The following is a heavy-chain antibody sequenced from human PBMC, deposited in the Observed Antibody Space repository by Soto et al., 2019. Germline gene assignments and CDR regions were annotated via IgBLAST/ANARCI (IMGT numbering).Heavy chain of an antibody. J-gene: IGHJ3*02. D-gene: IGHD2-2*01. V-gene: IGHV4-31*03. CDR3: ARDPSCSSTSCPDAFDI. CDR1: GGSISSGGYY. CDR2: IYYSGST. Sequence: QVQLQESGPGLVKPSQTLSLTCTVSGGSISSGGYYWSWIRQHPGKGLEWIGYIYYSGSTYYNPSLKSRVTISVDTSKNQFALKLSSVTAADTAVYYCARDPSCSSTSCPDAFDIWGQGTMVTVSS.